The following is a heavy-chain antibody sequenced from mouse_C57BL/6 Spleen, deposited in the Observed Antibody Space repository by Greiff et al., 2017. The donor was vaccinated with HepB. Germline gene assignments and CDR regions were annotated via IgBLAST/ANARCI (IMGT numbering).Heavy chain of an antibody. Sequence: VQLQQPGAELVKPGASVKLSCKASGYTFTSYWMHWVKQRPGQGLEWIGMIHPNSGSTNYNEKFKSKATLTVDKSSSTAYMQLSSLTSEDSAIYYCARSGEYYGSLDYWGQGTTLTVSS. D-gene: IGHD1-1*01. V-gene: IGHV1-64*01. CDR3: ARSGEYYGSLDY. CDR1: GYTFTSYW. CDR2: IHPNSGST. J-gene: IGHJ2*01.